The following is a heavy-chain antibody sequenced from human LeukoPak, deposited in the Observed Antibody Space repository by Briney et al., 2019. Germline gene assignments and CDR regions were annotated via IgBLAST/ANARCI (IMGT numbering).Heavy chain of an antibody. CDR2: IKQDGSEK. V-gene: IGHV3-7*01. Sequence: GRSLRLSCAASGFTFSSYWMSWVRQAPGKGLEWVANIKQDGSEKYYVDSVKGRFTISRDNAKNSLYLQMNSLRAEDTAMYYCARDPYSSSWYFDYWGQGTLVTVSS. CDR1: GFTFSSYW. D-gene: IGHD6-13*01. CDR3: ARDPYSSSWYFDY. J-gene: IGHJ4*02.